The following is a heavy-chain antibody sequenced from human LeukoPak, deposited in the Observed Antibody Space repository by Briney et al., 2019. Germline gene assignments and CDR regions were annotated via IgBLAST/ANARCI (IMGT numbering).Heavy chain of an antibody. CDR1: GGTFSSYA. J-gene: IGHJ4*02. D-gene: IGHD4-17*01. CDR3: ARAQGDYEPYYFDY. V-gene: IGHV1-69*13. CDR2: IIPIFGTA. Sequence: ASVKVSCKASGGTFSSYAISWVRQAPGQGLEWMGGIIPIFGTANYAQKFQGRVTITADESTSTAYMELSSLRSEDRAVYYCARAQGDYEPYYFDYWGQGTLVTVSS.